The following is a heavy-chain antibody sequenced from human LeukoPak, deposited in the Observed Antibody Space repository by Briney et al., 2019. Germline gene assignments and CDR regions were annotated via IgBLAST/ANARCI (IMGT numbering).Heavy chain of an antibody. D-gene: IGHD6-19*01. CDR3: ARGDKSSAWYFFDY. CDR2: ISSRSSSI. Sequence: GGSLRLSCAASGFTFSSYSMNWVRQAPGKGLEWVSSISSRSSSIYYADSVKGRFTISRDNAKNSLYQQMSSLRAGDTAMYYCARGDKSSAWYFFDYWGQGTLVTVSS. J-gene: IGHJ4*02. CDR1: GFTFSSYS. V-gene: IGHV3-21*01.